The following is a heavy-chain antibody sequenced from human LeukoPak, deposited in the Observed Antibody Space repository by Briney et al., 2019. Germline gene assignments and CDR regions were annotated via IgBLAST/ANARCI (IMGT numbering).Heavy chain of an antibody. Sequence: GGSLRLSCAASGFTFSSYGMSWVRQAPGKGLEWVSAISGSGGSTYYADSVKGRFTISRDNSKNTLYLQMNSLRAEDTAVYYCANYPMVRGVIITSSPYYYYMDVWGKGTTVTISS. J-gene: IGHJ6*03. D-gene: IGHD3-10*01. CDR3: ANYPMVRGVIITSSPYYYYMDV. CDR2: ISGSGGST. V-gene: IGHV3-23*01. CDR1: GFTFSSYG.